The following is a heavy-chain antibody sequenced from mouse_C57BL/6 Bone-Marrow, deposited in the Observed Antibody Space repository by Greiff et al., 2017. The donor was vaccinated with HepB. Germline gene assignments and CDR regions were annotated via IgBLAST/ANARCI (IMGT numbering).Heavy chain of an antibody. Sequence: VMLVESGPGLVQPSQSLSITCTVSGFSLTSYGVHWVRQSPGKGLEWLGVIWSGGSTDYNAAFISRLSISKDNSKSQVFFKMNSLQADDTAIYYCARLTYYYAMDYWGQGTSVTVSS. V-gene: IGHV2-2*01. J-gene: IGHJ4*01. CDR3: ARLTYYYAMDY. D-gene: IGHD4-1*01. CDR1: GFSLTSYG. CDR2: IWSGGST.